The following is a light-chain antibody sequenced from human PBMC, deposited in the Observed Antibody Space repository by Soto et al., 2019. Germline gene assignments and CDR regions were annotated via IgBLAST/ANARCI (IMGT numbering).Light chain of an antibody. V-gene: IGLV6-57*04. Sequence: NFMLTQPHSVSESPGKTVTISCTRSSGSIASNYVQWYQQRPGSAPTTVIYEDNQRPSGVPDRFSGSIDSSSNSASLTISGLKTEDEADYYCQSYDSSNLVFGGGTKLIVL. CDR1: SGSIASNY. CDR2: EDN. J-gene: IGLJ2*01. CDR3: QSYDSSNLV.